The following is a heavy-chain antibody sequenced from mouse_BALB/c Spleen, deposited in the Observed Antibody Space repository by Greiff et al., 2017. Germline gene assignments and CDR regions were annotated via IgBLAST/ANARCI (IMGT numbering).Heavy chain of an antibody. CDR2: IRNKANGYTT. V-gene: IGHV7-3*02. CDR1: GFTFTDYY. J-gene: IGHJ4*01. Sequence: EVKVVESGGGLVQPGGSLRLSCATSGFTFTDYYMSWVRQPPGKALEWLGFIRNKANGYTTEYSASVKGRFTISRDNSQSILYLQMNTLRAEDSATYYCARYYYYAMDYWGQGTSVTVSS. CDR3: ARYYYYAMDY.